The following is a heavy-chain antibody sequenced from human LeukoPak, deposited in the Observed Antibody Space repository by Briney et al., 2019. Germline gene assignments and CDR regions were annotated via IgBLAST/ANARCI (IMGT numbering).Heavy chain of an antibody. CDR3: ARSYGDYVDY. Sequence: SETLSLTCTVSGDSISSSSYYWGWIRQPPGKGLEWIGSIYYSGSTYYNPSLKSRVTVSVDTSKNQFSLKLSSVTAADTAVYYCARSYGDYVDYWGQGTLVTVSS. CDR1: GDSISSSSYY. V-gene: IGHV4-39*01. CDR2: IYYSGST. J-gene: IGHJ4*02. D-gene: IGHD4-17*01.